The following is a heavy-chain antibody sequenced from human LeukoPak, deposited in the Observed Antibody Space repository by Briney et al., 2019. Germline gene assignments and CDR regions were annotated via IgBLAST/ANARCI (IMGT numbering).Heavy chain of an antibody. CDR2: IKSKTDGGTT. CDR3: TTGPMLNVLRYFDWLFASSDH. J-gene: IGHJ4*02. D-gene: IGHD3-9*01. V-gene: IGHV3-15*01. CDR1: GFTFSNAW. Sequence: NPGGSLRLSCAASGFTFSNAWMSWVRQAPGKGLEWVGRIKSKTDGGTTDYAAPVKGRFTISRDDSKNTLYLQMNSLKTEDTAVYYCTTGPMLNVLRYFDWLFASSDHWGQGTLVTVSS.